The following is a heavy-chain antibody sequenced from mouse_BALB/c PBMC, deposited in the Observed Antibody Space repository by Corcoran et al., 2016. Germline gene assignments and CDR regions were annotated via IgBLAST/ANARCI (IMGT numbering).Heavy chain of an antibody. CDR1: GYSFTGYT. J-gene: IGHJ1*01. Sequence: EVQLQQSGPELVKPGASMKISCKASGYSFTGYTMNWVKQSHGKNLEWIGLINPYNGGTSYNQKFKGKAKLTVDKSSSKAYMELLSLTSEDSAVYYCARGYGSSYWYFDVLGAGTTVTVSS. CDR2: INPYNGGT. D-gene: IGHD1-1*01. V-gene: IGHV1-18*01. CDR3: ARGYGSSYWYFDV.